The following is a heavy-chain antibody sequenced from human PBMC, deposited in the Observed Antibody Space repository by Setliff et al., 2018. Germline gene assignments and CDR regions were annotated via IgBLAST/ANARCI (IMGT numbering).Heavy chain of an antibody. V-gene: IGHV1-18*01. J-gene: IGHJ5*02. CDR1: GYTFTSYG. Sequence: GASVKVSCKASGYTFTSYGISWVRQAPGQGLEWMGWISAYNGNTNYAQKLQGGVTMTTDTSTSTAYMELRSLRSDDTAVYYCARGYSSSWQSRMGFDPWGQGTLVTVSS. CDR2: ISAYNGNT. CDR3: ARGYSSSWQSRMGFDP. D-gene: IGHD6-13*01.